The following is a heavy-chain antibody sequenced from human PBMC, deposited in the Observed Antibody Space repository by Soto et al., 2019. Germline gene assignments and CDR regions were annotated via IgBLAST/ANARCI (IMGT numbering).Heavy chain of an antibody. CDR1: GFTFTTYA. CDR2: ISSNGGST. D-gene: IGHD2-2*01. J-gene: IGHJ6*02. Sequence: PGGSLRLSCSASGFTFTTYAMHWVRQAPGKGLEYVSSISSNGGSTYYADSVKGRFTISRDNSKNTLYLQMSSLRAEDTSVYYCAKDLVVLPAPTLGYYYGMDVWGQGTTVTVSS. V-gene: IGHV3-64D*06. CDR3: AKDLVVLPAPTLGYYYGMDV.